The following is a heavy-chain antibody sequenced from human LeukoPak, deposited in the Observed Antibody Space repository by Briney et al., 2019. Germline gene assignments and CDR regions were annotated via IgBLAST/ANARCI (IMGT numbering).Heavy chain of an antibody. CDR1: GGSISSSSYY. Sequence: SETLSLTCTASGGSISSSSYYWGWIRQPPGKGLEWIGSIYYSGSTYYNPSLKSRVTISVDTSKNQFSLKLSSVTAADTAVYYCARGHSSGLTGYFDLWGRGTLVTVSS. J-gene: IGHJ2*01. V-gene: IGHV4-39*07. D-gene: IGHD6-19*01. CDR2: IYYSGST. CDR3: ARGHSSGLTGYFDL.